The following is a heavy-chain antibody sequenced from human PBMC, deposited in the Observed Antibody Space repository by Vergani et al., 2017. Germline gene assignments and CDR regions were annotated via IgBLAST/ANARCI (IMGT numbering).Heavy chain of an antibody. CDR2: IYHSGST. V-gene: IGHV4-38-2*02. Sequence: QVQLQESGPGLVKPSETLSLTCAVSGYSISSVYYWGWIRQPPGKGLEWIGSIYHSGSTYYNPSLKSRVTISVDTSKNQFSLKLSSVTAADTAVYYCARDGTMVRGVIPLDYWGQGTLVTVSS. CDR3: ARDGTMVRGVIPLDY. CDR1: GYSISSVYY. J-gene: IGHJ4*02. D-gene: IGHD3-10*01.